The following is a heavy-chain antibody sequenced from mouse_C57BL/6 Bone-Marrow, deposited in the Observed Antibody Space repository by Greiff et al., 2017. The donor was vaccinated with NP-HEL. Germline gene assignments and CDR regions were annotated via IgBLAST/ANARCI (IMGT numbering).Heavy chain of an antibody. CDR2: IWWNDNK. J-gene: IGHJ2*01. Sequence: QVTLKVCGPGLLQPSQTLSLTCSFSGFSLSTSGMGVGWIHQPSRNGLVWLAHIWWNDNKYYNTAMKSRLTISKDTSNKQVFLTIASVDTADTDTYYCARIRIYYYGSLFDYWGQGTTLTVSS. V-gene: IGHV8-11*01. D-gene: IGHD1-1*01. CDR1: GFSLSTSGMG. CDR3: ARIRIYYYGSLFDY.